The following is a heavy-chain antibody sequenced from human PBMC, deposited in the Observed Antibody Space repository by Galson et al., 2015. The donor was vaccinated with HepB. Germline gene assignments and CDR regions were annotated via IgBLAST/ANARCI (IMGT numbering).Heavy chain of an antibody. CDR2: ISAGSTTK. CDR1: GVTIPSYS. V-gene: IGHV3-48*01. Sequence: SLRLSCAASGVTIPSYSMNWVRKAPGKGLEWLAYISAGSTTKYYADSVKGRFTISRDNAKKFLYLHMNSLRGEDTAVYYCARNPSSYDYYNMDVWGHGTTVTVSS. CDR3: ARNPSSYDYYNMDV. J-gene: IGHJ6*02.